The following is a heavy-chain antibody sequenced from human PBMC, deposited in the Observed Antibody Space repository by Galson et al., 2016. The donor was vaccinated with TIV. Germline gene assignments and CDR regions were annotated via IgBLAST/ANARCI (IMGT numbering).Heavy chain of an antibody. D-gene: IGHD3-22*01. CDR2: IYYSGTT. CDR3: ARDGVINPRVLEY. V-gene: IGHV4-59*01. J-gene: IGHJ4*01. Sequence: ETLSLTCTVSGGSISSYFWRWIRQSPGKGLEWIGHIYYSGTTDYNPSPKSRVSISIDSSKKQFSLRLTSVTAADTAVYYCARDGVINPRVLEYWGQGALVTVSP. CDR1: GGSISSYF.